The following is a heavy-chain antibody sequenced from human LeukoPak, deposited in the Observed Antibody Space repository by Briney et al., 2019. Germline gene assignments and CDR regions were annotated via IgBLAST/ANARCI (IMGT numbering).Heavy chain of an antibody. CDR3: ARIPNPYAQGDY. J-gene: IGHJ4*02. CDR2: IKQDGGEK. D-gene: IGHD4-17*01. CDR1: GFTFSNYW. Sequence: GGSLRLSCAASGFTFSNYWMSWVRQAPGKGLEWVANIKQDGGEKYCVDSVKGRFIISRDNAKNSLYLQMNSLRAEDTAVYYCARIPNPYAQGDYWGQGTLVTVSS. V-gene: IGHV3-7*03.